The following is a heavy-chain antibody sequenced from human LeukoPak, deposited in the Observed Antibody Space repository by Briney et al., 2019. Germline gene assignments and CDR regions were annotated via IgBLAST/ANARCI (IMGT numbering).Heavy chain of an antibody. CDR1: GGSISSGDYY. Sequence: PSETLSLTCTVSGGSISSGDYYWSWIRQPPGKGLEWIGYIYYSGSTYYNPSLKSRVNISVDTSKNQFSLKLTSVTAADTAVYYCARVPLYCYGAYRFDYWGQGTLVTVSS. J-gene: IGHJ4*02. V-gene: IGHV4-30-4*01. D-gene: IGHD3-10*01. CDR2: IYYSGST. CDR3: ARVPLYCYGAYRFDY.